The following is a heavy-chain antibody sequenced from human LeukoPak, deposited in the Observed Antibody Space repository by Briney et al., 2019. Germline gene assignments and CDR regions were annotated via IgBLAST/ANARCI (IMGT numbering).Heavy chain of an antibody. CDR2: IYNSGST. CDR3: ARSAFLVTAPGLYCFDY. CDR1: GGSISSGGYS. V-gene: IGHV4-61*08. D-gene: IGHD6-13*01. Sequence: PSETLSLTCAVSGGSISSGGYSWSWIRQPPGKGLEWIGHIYNSGSTNYNPSLKGRVTMSVATSKNQFSLHLSSVTAADTAVYYCARSAFLVTAPGLYCFDYWGQGTLVAVSS. J-gene: IGHJ4*02.